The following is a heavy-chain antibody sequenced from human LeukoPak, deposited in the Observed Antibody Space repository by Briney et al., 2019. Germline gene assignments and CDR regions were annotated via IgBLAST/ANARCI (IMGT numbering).Heavy chain of an antibody. CDR3: AKGPPETYYYGSGSYYG. Sequence: GSLRLSCAASGFTVSSNYMSWVRQAPGKGLEWVSVIYSGGSTYYADSVKGRFTISRDNSKNTLYLQMNSLRAEDTAVYYCAKGPPETYYYGSGSYYGWGQGTLVTVSS. J-gene: IGHJ4*02. CDR2: IYSGGST. CDR1: GFTVSSNY. V-gene: IGHV3-53*01. D-gene: IGHD3-10*01.